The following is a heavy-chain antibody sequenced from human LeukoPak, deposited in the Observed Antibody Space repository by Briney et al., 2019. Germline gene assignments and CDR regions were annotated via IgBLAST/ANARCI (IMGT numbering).Heavy chain of an antibody. CDR1: GLTLSRYG. D-gene: IGHD3-10*02. Sequence: PGGSLRLSCAASGLTLSRYGMHWVRQAPGKGLEWVAVISYDGSTKNYADSVKDRFTISRDNSENTLYLQMSSLRAADTAVYYRAGVPNVREAEWFDPCGQGTLLTVSS. CDR3: AGVPNVREAEWFDP. CDR2: ISYDGSTK. J-gene: IGHJ5*02. V-gene: IGHV3-30*03.